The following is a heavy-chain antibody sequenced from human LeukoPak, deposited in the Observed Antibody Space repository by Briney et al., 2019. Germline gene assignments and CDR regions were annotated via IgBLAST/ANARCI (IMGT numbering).Heavy chain of an antibody. CDR1: GFTFDDYA. V-gene: IGHV3-9*01. CDR3: AKDRIHYGDSWFDY. D-gene: IGHD4-17*01. CDR2: ISWNSGSI. J-gene: IGHJ4*02. Sequence: GRSLRLSCAASGFTFDDYAMRWVRQAPGKGLEWVSGISWNSGSIGYADSVKGRFTISRDNAKNSLYLQMNSLRAEDTALYYCAKDRIHYGDSWFDYWGQGTLVTASS.